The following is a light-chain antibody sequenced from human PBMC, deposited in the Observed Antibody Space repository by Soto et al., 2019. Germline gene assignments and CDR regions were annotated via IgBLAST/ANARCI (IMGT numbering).Light chain of an antibody. CDR2: DAS. Sequence: EVVLTQSPATLSLSPGERATLSCRASQSVRTSLAWYQHKPGQAPRLVIYDASLRANGVPARFGGSGSGTDFTLTINSLEPEDFAVYYCQQRNVWPPITFGQGTRLAIK. J-gene: IGKJ5*01. CDR1: QSVRTS. V-gene: IGKV3-11*01. CDR3: QQRNVWPPIT.